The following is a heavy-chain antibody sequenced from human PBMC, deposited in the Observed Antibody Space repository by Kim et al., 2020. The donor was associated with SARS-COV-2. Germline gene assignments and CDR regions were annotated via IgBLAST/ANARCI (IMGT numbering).Heavy chain of an antibody. CDR1: GYTFTSYD. CDR3: ARNPQLANAFDI. CDR2: MNPNSGNT. V-gene: IGHV1-8*01. D-gene: IGHD6-13*01. J-gene: IGHJ3*02. Sequence: ASVKVSCKASGYTFTSYDINWVRQATGQGLEWMGWMNPNSGNTGYAQKFQGRVTMTRNTSISTAYMELSSLRSEDTAVYYCARNPQLANAFDIWGQGTMVTVSS.